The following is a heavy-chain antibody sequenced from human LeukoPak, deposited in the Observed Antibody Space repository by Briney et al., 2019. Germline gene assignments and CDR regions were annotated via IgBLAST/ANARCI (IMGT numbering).Heavy chain of an antibody. V-gene: IGHV4-34*01. D-gene: IGHD6-19*01. CDR3: ARRATTIAVFYYYYYMDV. CDR1: GGSFSGYY. Sequence: SETLSLTCAVYGGSFSGYYWSWIRQPPGKGLEWIGEINHSGSTNYNPSLKSRVTISVDTSKNQFSLKLSSVTAADTAVYYCARRATTIAVFYYYYYMDVWGKGTTVTISS. CDR2: INHSGST. J-gene: IGHJ6*03.